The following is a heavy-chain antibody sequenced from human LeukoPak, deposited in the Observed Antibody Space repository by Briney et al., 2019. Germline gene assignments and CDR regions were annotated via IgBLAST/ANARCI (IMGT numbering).Heavy chain of an antibody. CDR1: GFTFSSYA. CDR2: ISGSGGST. Sequence: GGSMRLSWAASGFTFSSYAMSWVRKAPGKGLEWVSAISGSGGSTYYADSVKGRFTISRDNSKNTLYLQMNSLRAEDTAVYYCAKDSYRVGATSEVYYWGQGTLVTVSS. J-gene: IGHJ4*02. CDR3: AKDSYRVGATSEVYY. D-gene: IGHD1-26*01. V-gene: IGHV3-23*01.